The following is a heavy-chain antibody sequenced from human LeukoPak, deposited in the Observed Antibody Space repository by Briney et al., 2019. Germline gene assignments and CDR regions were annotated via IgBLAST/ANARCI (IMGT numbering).Heavy chain of an antibody. Sequence: SETLSLTCAVYGGSFSGYYWSWIRQPPGKGLKWIGEINHSGSTNYNPSLESRVTISVDTSKNQFSLKLSSVTAADTAVYYCARHASYYYDSSGYYFDAFDIWGQGTMVTVSS. J-gene: IGHJ3*02. CDR3: ARHASYYYDSSGYYFDAFDI. V-gene: IGHV4-34*01. CDR1: GGSFSGYY. CDR2: INHSGST. D-gene: IGHD3-22*01.